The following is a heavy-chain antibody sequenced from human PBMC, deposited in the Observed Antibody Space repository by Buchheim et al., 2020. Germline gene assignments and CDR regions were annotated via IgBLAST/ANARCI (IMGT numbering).Heavy chain of an antibody. D-gene: IGHD2-21*02. CDR2: ISDRINYM. Sequence: EVQLVESGGDLVKPGGSLRLSCAASGFAFSGYSINWVRQAPGKGLEWVSSISDRINYMYYVDSVKGRFTISRDNARNSLYLQMNSLRAEDTAVYYCVRSARPYGDFFYFDYWGQGAL. CDR3: VRSARPYGDFFYFDY. J-gene: IGHJ4*02. CDR1: GFAFSGYS. V-gene: IGHV3-21*01.